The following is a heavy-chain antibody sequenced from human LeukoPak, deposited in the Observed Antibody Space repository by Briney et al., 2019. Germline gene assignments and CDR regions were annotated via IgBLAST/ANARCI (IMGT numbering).Heavy chain of an antibody. CDR3: AKDLIWFGESNWFDP. V-gene: IGHV3-23*01. Sequence: GGSLRLSCAASGFTFSNYAMNWVRQAPGKGLEWVSGISGSGGATYYADSAKGRFTISRDNSKNTLYLQMNSLRAEDTAVYYCAKDLIWFGESNWFDPWGQGTLVTVSS. J-gene: IGHJ5*02. CDR2: ISGSGGAT. D-gene: IGHD3-10*01. CDR1: GFTFSNYA.